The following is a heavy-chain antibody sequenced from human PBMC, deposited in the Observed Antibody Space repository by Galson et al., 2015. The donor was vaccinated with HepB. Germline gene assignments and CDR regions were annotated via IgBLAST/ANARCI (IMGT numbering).Heavy chain of an antibody. CDR1: GFTFSSYG. Sequence: SLRLSCAASGFTFSSYGMHWVRQAPGKGLEGVAVISHDETYENYADSVKGRFTISRDNSKNTLYLQMNSLRAEDTAVYYCARDRVYYDSSGYYGSDAFDIWGQGTMVTVSS. CDR2: ISHDETYE. CDR3: ARDRVYYDSSGYYGSDAFDI. J-gene: IGHJ3*02. V-gene: IGHV3-30*03. D-gene: IGHD3-22*01.